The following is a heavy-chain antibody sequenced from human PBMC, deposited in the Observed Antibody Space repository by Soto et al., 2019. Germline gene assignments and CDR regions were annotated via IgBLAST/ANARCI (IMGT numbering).Heavy chain of an antibody. J-gene: IGHJ4*02. CDR3: SKRVEGNRPDFDS. V-gene: IGHV3-23*01. CDR1: GFTFSRNT. CDR2: ISAGDRT. D-gene: IGHD2-15*01. Sequence: EVQLLESGGGLVQPGGSLRLSCAASGFTFSRNTMTWVRQAPGEGLECVSTISAGDRTWYADSVKGRFTISRDNSKNTVYLLINGLRAEDTALYYCSKRVEGNRPDFDSWGQGTLVTVSS.